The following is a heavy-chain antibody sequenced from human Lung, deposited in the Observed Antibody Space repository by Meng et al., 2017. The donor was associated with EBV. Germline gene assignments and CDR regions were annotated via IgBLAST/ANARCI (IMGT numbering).Heavy chain of an antibody. J-gene: IGHJ4*02. Sequence: QGQLVESGGGVFQPGRSLRLSCATSGFTFNDYGIHWVRQAPGKGLEWVAVISFDGTNEYYADSVKGRFTISRDDSKNTSSLQMGALRAEDTAVYYCAKDGPHYFDHWGAGTLVTVSS. V-gene: IGHV3-30*18. CDR1: GFTFNDYG. CDR2: ISFDGTNE. CDR3: AKDGPHYFDH.